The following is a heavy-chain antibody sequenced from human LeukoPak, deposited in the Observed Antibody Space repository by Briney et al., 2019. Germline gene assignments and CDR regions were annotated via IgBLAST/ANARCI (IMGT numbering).Heavy chain of an antibody. Sequence: TFTXXYMHWVRQAPGQGLEWMGIINPSGGSTSYAQKFQGRVTMTRDTSTSTVYMELSSLRSEDTAVYYCARDLGGNFDYWGQGTLVTVSS. CDR3: ARDLGGNFDY. D-gene: IGHD2-15*01. CDR1: TFTXXY. CDR2: INPSGGST. J-gene: IGHJ4*02. V-gene: IGHV1-46*01.